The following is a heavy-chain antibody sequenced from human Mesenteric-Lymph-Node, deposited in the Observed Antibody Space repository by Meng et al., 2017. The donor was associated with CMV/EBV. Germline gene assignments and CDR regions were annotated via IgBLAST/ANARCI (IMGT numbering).Heavy chain of an antibody. V-gene: IGHV4-39*07. CDR1: GAAITSSTYY. J-gene: IGHJ4*02. Sequence: SETLSLTCTVSGAAITSSTYYWGWIRQPPGKGLEWIGSVYYTGTTYYNPSLTTRVTMSVDTSKNQFSLRLNSVTAADTAVYHCARLFDNWGQGTLVTVSS. CDR3: ARLFDN. CDR2: VYYTGTT.